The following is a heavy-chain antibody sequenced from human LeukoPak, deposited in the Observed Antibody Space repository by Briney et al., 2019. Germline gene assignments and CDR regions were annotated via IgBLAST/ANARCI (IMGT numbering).Heavy chain of an antibody. V-gene: IGHV3-9*01. CDR2: ISWNSGSI. Sequence: TGGSLRLSCAASGFTFDDYAMHWVRQAPGKGLEWVSGISWNSGSIGYADSVKGRFTISRDNAKNSLYLQMNSLRAEDTALYYCAKGGDFPEGLFDPWGQGTLVTVSS. CDR1: GFTFDDYA. CDR3: AKGGDFPEGLFDP. J-gene: IGHJ5*02. D-gene: IGHD3-3*01.